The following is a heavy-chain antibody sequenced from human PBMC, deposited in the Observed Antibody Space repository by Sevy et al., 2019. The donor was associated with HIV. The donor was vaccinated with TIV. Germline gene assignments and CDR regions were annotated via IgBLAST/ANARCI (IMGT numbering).Heavy chain of an antibody. J-gene: IGHJ4*02. CDR2: ISSGSSFI. V-gene: IGHV3-21*01. Sequence: GGSLRLSCAASGFSISGYTMNWVRQAPGKGLEWVSSISSGSSFIYYADSLKGRFTISRDNARNLLYLQMNSLRVEDTAVYYCARVGLGDCSGTNCSPNGYWGQGTLVSVSS. CDR1: GFSISGYT. D-gene: IGHD2-2*01. CDR3: ARVGLGDCSGTNCSPNGY.